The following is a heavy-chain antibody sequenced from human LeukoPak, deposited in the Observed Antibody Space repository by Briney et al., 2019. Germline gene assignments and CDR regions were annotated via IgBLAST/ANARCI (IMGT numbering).Heavy chain of an antibody. CDR3: ARNRNYYDKRDYRTDPFDV. J-gene: IGHJ3*01. V-gene: IGHV3-7*03. D-gene: IGHD3-22*01. CDR2: IKHVGNEK. Sequence: PGGSLRLSCAASGFTFNSYIMSWVRQTPGKGLEWVANIKHVGNEKYYVDSVKGRLTISRDNAENSLYLQMVSLRAEDTAVYYCARNRNYYDKRDYRTDPFDVWGPGTMVTVSS. CDR1: GFTFNSYI.